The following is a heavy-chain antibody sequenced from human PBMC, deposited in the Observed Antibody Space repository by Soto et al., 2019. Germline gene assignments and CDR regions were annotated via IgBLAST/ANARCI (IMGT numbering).Heavy chain of an antibody. CDR3: ARSPHFDWFPAPHNWFDP. D-gene: IGHD3-9*01. V-gene: IGHV4-39*01. Sequence: ASETLSLTCTVSGGSISSSSYYWGWIRQPPGKGLEWIGSIYYSGSTYYNPSLKSRVTISVDTSKNQFSLKLSSVTAADTAVYYCARSPHFDWFPAPHNWFDPWGQGTLVTVS. J-gene: IGHJ5*02. CDR2: IYYSGST. CDR1: GGSISSSSYY.